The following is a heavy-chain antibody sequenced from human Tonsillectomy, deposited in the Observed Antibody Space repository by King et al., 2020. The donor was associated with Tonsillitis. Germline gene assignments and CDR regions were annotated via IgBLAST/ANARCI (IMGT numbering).Heavy chain of an antibody. CDR2: ISYDGSNK. Sequence: VQLVESGGGVVQPGRSLRLSCAASGFTFSSYAMHWVRQAPGKGREWVAGISYDGSNKYYADSVKGRFTISRDNSKNTLYLQMNSLRAEDTAVYYCARGIAVAGTVDYWGQGTLVTVSS. V-gene: IGHV3-30*04. CDR3: ARGIAVAGTVDY. D-gene: IGHD6-19*01. J-gene: IGHJ4*02. CDR1: GFTFSSYA.